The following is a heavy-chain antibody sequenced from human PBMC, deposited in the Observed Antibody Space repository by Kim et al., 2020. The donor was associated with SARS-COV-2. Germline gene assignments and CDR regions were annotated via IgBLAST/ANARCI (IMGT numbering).Heavy chain of an antibody. V-gene: IGHV3-23*01. D-gene: IGHD3-10*01. Sequence: DSVKGRVTISRDNSKNTLDRQRNSRRAEDTAVYYCAKDLSRVVSGGGMDVWGQGTTVTVSS. J-gene: IGHJ6*02. CDR3: AKDLSRVVSGGGMDV.